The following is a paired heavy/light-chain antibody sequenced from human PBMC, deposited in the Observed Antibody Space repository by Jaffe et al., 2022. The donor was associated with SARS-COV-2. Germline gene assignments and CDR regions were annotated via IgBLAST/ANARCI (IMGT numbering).Heavy chain of an antibody. J-gene: IGHJ4*02. CDR1: GGSISSGGYY. CDR3: ASSPRSGYDLYSRSFDY. CDR2: IYYSGST. V-gene: IGHV4-31*03. Sequence: QVQLQESGPGLVKPSQTLSLTCTVSGGSISSGGYYWSWIRQHPGKGLEWIGYIYYSGSTYYNPSLKSRVTISVDTSKNQFSLKLSSVTAADTAVYYCASSPRSGYDLYSRSFDYWGQGTLVTVSS. D-gene: IGHD5-12*01.
Light chain of an antibody. Sequence: DIQMTQSPSSLSASVGDRVTITCQASQDISNYLNWYQQKPGKAPKLLIYDASNLETGVPSRFSGSGSGTDFTFTISSLQPEDIATYYCQQYDNLPRLTFGGGTKVEIK. CDR1: QDISNY. J-gene: IGKJ4*01. CDR2: DAS. V-gene: IGKV1-33*01. CDR3: QQYDNLPRLT.